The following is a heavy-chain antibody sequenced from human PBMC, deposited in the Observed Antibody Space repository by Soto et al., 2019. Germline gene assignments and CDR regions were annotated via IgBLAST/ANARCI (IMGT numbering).Heavy chain of an antibody. Sequence: EVQLVESGGGLVKPGGSLRLSCAASGFTFSSYSMNWVRQAPGKGLEWVSSISSSSSYIYYADSVKGRFTISRDNAKNSLYLQMNSLRAEDTAAHYCAREGVTGLRYYYYMDVWGKGTTVTVSS. V-gene: IGHV3-21*01. CDR1: GFTFSSYS. CDR2: ISSSSSYI. D-gene: IGHD3-10*01. J-gene: IGHJ6*03. CDR3: AREGVTGLRYYYYMDV.